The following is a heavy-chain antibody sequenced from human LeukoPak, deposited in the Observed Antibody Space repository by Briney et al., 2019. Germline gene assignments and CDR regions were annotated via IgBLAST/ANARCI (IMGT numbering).Heavy chain of an antibody. CDR2: IIPIFGTA. CDR1: GGTFSSYA. D-gene: IGHD4-23*01. V-gene: IGHV1-69*13. Sequence: XVKVSCKASGGTFSSYAISWVRQAPGQGLEWMGGIIPIFGTANYAQKFKGRVTITADESTSTAYMELSSLRSEDTAVYYCASAYGGNSGDDAFDIWGQGTMVTVSS. CDR3: ASAYGGNSGDDAFDI. J-gene: IGHJ3*02.